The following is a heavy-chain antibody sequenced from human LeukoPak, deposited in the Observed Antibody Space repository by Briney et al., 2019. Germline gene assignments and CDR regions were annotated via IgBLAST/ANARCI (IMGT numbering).Heavy chain of an antibody. CDR1: GYTFTDYY. CDR2: INPNSGGT. D-gene: IGHD1-26*01. J-gene: IGHJ4*02. CDR3: TRFDYSGSYKD. Sequence: ASVKVSCKPSGYTFTDYYIHWVRQAPGQGLEWMGWINPNSGGTNSAQSYQGRLTMTRDTSINTAYMELSRLRPDDTAVYYCTRFDYSGSYKDWGQGTLVTVSS. V-gene: IGHV1-2*02.